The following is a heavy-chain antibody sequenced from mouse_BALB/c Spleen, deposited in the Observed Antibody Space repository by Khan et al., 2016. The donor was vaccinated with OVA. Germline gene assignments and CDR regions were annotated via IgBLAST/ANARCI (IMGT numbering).Heavy chain of an antibody. CDR3: AGKEDNHQVVDV. V-gene: IGHV3-8*02. CDR2: ISYSGST. CDR1: GYSFTSCY. D-gene: IGHD1-3*01. J-gene: IGHJ1*01. Sequence: VQLKQSGPSLVKPSQTLSITCSVTGYSFTSCYLNWIRQSPGNELEYMGYISYSGSTYYNPSLICRLSITRDTSKNQFFLQLNTVTTEDTATYYCAGKEDNHQVVDVWGEGTTVTVSA.